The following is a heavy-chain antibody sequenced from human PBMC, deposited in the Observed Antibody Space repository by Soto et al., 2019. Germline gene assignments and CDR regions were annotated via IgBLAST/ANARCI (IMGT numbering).Heavy chain of an antibody. CDR2: INAGNGNT. D-gene: IGHD5-18*01. V-gene: IGHV1-3*01. CDR3: AITCIQLWPHYGMDV. Sequence: QVQLVQSGAEVKKPGASVKVSCKASGYTFTSYAMDWVRQALGQRLEWMGWINAGNGNTKYSQKFQGRVTIIRDTAASKAHMALSSLRSEDTAVYYCAITCIQLWPHYGMDVWGQGTTVTVSS. CDR1: GYTFTSYA. J-gene: IGHJ6*02.